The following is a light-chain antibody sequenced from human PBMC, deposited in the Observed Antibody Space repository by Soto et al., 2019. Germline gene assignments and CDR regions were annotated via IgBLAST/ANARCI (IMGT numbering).Light chain of an antibody. Sequence: EIVMTQSPATLSVSPGERATLSCRASQSVSSNLAWYQQKPGQAPRLLIYGASTRATGIPARFSGSGSGTDFTLTITRLQSEYFAVYYCQQYNNWPFTFGPATKVDIK. CDR2: GAS. V-gene: IGKV3-15*01. CDR3: QQYNNWPFT. CDR1: QSVSSN. J-gene: IGKJ3*01.